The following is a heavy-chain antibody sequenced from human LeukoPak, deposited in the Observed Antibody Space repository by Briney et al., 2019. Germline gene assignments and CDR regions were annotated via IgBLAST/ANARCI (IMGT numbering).Heavy chain of an antibody. J-gene: IGHJ3*02. V-gene: IGHV4-59*12. Sequence: SETLSLTCTVSAGSISNNYWTWIRQPPGNGLEWIGYIFYTGSTNYNPSLKSRVTISLDTSKNQFSLRLNSVTAADTAVYYCARPRLGATPFDAFDIWGQGTMVTVSS. CDR1: AGSISNNY. CDR3: ARPRLGATPFDAFDI. D-gene: IGHD1-26*01. CDR2: IFYTGST.